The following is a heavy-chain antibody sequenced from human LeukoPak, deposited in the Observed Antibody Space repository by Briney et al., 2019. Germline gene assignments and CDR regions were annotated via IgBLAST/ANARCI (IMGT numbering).Heavy chain of an antibody. Sequence: GGSLRLSCAASGFTFSSYSMNWVRQAPGKGLEWVSSISSSSSYIYYADSVKGRFTISRDNAKNSLYLQMNSLRAEDTAVYYCAREWELLRSFAFDIWGQGTMVTVSS. CDR2: ISSSSSYI. D-gene: IGHD1-26*01. V-gene: IGHV3-21*01. CDR1: GFTFSSYS. J-gene: IGHJ3*02. CDR3: AREWELLRSFAFDI.